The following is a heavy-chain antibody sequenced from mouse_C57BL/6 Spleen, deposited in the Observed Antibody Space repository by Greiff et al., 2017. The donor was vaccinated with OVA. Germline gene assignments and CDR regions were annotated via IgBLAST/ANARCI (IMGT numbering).Heavy chain of an antibody. CDR3: ARWGYDYDGGAYAMDY. Sequence: QVQLKESGPELVKPGASVKISCKASGYAFSSSWMNWVKQRPGKGLEWIGRIYPGDGDTNYNGKFKGKATLTADKSSSTAYMQLSSLTSEDSAVYFCARWGYDYDGGAYAMDYWGQGTSVTVSS. V-gene: IGHV1-82*01. CDR2: IYPGDGDT. J-gene: IGHJ4*01. D-gene: IGHD2-4*01. CDR1: GYAFSSSW.